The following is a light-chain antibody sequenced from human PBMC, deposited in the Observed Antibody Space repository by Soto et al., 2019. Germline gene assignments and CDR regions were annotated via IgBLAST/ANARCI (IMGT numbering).Light chain of an antibody. Sequence: QSVLTQPASVSGSPGQSITISCTGTSSDVGGYNYVSWYQQHPGKAPKLIIYEVSNRHSGVSNRFSGSKSDNTASLTISGLQAEDEADYYCSSYTNGSTRVFGGGTKLTVL. CDR1: SSDVGGYNY. J-gene: IGLJ3*02. CDR2: EVS. CDR3: SSYTNGSTRV. V-gene: IGLV2-14*01.